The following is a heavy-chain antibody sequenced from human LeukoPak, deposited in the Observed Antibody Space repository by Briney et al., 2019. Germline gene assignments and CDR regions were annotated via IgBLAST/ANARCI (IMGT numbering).Heavy chain of an antibody. CDR3: AEDLRDGDYVIFSGMDV. D-gene: IGHD4-17*01. V-gene: IGHV3-30*18. J-gene: IGHJ6*02. CDR2: ISYDGSDK. Sequence: GGSLRLSCAASGFTFSSYGMHWVRQAPGKGLEWVAVISYDGSDKYYADSVKGRFTISRDTSKNTLYLQMNSLRAEDTAVYYCAEDLRDGDYVIFSGMDVWGQGTTVTVSS. CDR1: GFTFSSYG.